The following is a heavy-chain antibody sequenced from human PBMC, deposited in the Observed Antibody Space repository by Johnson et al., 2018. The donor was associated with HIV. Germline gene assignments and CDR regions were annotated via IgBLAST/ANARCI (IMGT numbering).Heavy chain of an antibody. D-gene: IGHD2-15*01. CDR2: VNWNGGST. J-gene: IGHJ3*02. Sequence: EVQLVESGGGVVRPGGSLRLSCEGSGFSFHDYAMSWVRQPPGKGLEWVSGVNWNGGSTGYADSVKGRFTISRDNAKNSLYLQMNSLRAEDTALYYCAGGRIGAFDIWGQGTMVTVSS. CDR3: AGGRIGAFDI. CDR1: GFSFHDYA. V-gene: IGHV3-20*04.